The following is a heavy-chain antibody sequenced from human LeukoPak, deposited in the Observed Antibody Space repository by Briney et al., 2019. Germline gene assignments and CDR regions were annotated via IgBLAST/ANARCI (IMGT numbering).Heavy chain of an antibody. V-gene: IGHV3-11*01. CDR2: ISSSGSTI. CDR3: ARDITYYYGSGSHYGMDA. Sequence: PGGSLRLSCAASGFTFSDYYMSWIRQAPGKGLEWVSYISSSGSTIYYADSVKGRFTISRDNAKNSLYLQMNSLRAEDTAVYYCARDITYYYGSGSHYGMDAWGQGTTVTVSS. CDR1: GFTFSDYY. J-gene: IGHJ6*02. D-gene: IGHD3-10*01.